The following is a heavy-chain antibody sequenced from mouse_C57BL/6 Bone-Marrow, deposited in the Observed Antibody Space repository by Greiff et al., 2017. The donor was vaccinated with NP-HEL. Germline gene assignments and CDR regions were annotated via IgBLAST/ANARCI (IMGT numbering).Heavy chain of an antibody. CDR1: GYTFTSYW. D-gene: IGHD2-12*01. J-gene: IGHJ3*01. Sequence: QVQLQQPGAELVKPGASVKLSCKASGYTFTSYWMHWVKQRPGQGLEWIGMIHPNSGSTNYNEKFKSKATLTVDKSSSTAYLQLSSLTSEDSAVYYCARVTGGGGGFAYWGQGTLVTVSA. V-gene: IGHV1-64*01. CDR2: IHPNSGST. CDR3: ARVTGGGGGFAY.